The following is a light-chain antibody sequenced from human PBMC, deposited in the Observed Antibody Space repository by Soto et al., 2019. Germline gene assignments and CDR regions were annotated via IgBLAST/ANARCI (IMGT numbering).Light chain of an antibody. CDR1: SSNIGAGYD. J-gene: IGLJ2*01. V-gene: IGLV1-40*01. Sequence: QPVLTQPPSESGAPGQRVTISCTGSSSNIGAGYDVHWYQQLPGTAPKLLIYGNSNRPSGVPDRFSGSKSGTSASLAITGLQAEDEADYYCQSYDSSLSAHVVFGGGTKVTVL. CDR3: QSYDSSLSAHVV. CDR2: GNS.